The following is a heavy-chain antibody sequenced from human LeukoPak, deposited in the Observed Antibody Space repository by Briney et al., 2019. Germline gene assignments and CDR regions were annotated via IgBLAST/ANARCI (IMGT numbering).Heavy chain of an antibody. CDR2: ISGSGGST. CDR3: HLQLERRMVLDY. J-gene: IGHJ4*02. D-gene: IGHD1-1*01. V-gene: IGHV3-23*01. Sequence: PGGSLRLSCAASGFTFSSYAMSWVRQAPGKGLEWVSAISGSGGSTYYADSVKGRFTISRDNSKNTLYLQMNSLRAEDTAVYYCHLQLERRMVLDYWGQGTLVTVSS. CDR1: GFTFSSYA.